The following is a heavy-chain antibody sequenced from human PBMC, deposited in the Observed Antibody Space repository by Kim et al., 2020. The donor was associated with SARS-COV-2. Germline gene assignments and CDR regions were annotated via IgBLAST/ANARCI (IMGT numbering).Heavy chain of an antibody. V-gene: IGHV4-39*01. CDR2: IYYSGST. J-gene: IGHJ2*01. CDR3: ARPVALKYGVVADNWYFDL. CDR1: GGSISSSSYY. Sequence: SETLSLTCTVSGGSISSSSYYWGWIRQPPGKGLEWIGSIYYSGSTYYNPSLKSRVTISVDTSKNQFSLKLSSVTAADTAVYYCARPVALKYGVVADNWYFDLWGRGTLVTVSS. D-gene: IGHD2-15*01.